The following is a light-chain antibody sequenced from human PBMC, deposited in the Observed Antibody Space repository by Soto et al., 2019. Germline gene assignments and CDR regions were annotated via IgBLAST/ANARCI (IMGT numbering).Light chain of an antibody. CDR2: AAS. Sequence: DIQMTQSPSSLSASVGDRVTITCRASQRISSHLNWYQQKPGKAPNLLIYAASTLKSGFPSRFSGTGSGTDFTLTISRLQPEDFATYYCQQYNSYSQTFGQGTKVDIK. CDR1: QRISSH. V-gene: IGKV1-39*01. CDR3: QQYNSYSQT. J-gene: IGKJ1*01.